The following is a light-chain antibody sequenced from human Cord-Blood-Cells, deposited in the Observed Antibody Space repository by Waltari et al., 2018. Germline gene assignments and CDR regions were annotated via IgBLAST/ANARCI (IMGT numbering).Light chain of an antibody. CDR2: EVS. J-gene: IGLJ1*01. Sequence: QSALPHPPSPSGSPDQSVTLSCTATSGDAGVYPHVSWYQQHPGNAPKLMIHEVSKRPSGVPDRFSGSKSGNTASLTVSGLQAEDEADYYCSSYAGSNNYVFGTGTKVTVL. V-gene: IGLV2-8*01. CDR1: SGDAGVYPH. CDR3: SSYAGSNNYV.